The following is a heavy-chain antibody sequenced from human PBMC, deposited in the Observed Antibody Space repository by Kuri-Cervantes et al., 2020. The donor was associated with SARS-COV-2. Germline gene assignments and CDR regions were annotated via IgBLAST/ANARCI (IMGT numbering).Heavy chain of an antibody. V-gene: IGHV3-30*04. CDR1: GFTFSSYA. Sequence: GGSLRLSCAASGFTFSSYAIHWVRQAPGKGLEWVAVISYNGSNKYYADSVKGRFTISRDNSKNTLYLQMNSLRAEDTAAYYCARGASGYHPTFDYWGQGTLVTVSS. J-gene: IGHJ4*02. CDR3: ARGASGYHPTFDY. CDR2: ISYNGSNK. D-gene: IGHD6-25*01.